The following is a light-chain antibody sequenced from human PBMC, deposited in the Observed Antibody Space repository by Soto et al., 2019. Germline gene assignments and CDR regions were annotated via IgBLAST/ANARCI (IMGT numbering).Light chain of an antibody. CDR3: QQYATYHRT. J-gene: IGKJ4*02. V-gene: IGKV1-5*01. Sequence: DIQMTQSPSTLSASVGDTVTVTCRASQSISGRLAWYQQKPGEAPHLIVYDASTLENGVSSRFSGSGSGTEFTLTINSLQTHDFATYYCQQYATYHRTFSRGTRLEVK. CDR2: DAS. CDR1: QSISGR.